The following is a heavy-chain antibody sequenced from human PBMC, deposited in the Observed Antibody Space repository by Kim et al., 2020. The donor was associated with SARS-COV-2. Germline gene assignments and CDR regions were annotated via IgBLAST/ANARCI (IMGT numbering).Heavy chain of an antibody. J-gene: IGHJ4*02. D-gene: IGHD3-22*01. Sequence: YNPSPKSRVTISVDTSKNQFSLKLNSVTAADTAVYYCAKHRGSSGYYLDYWGQGTLVTVSS. V-gene: IGHV4-39*01. CDR3: AKHRGSSGYYLDY.